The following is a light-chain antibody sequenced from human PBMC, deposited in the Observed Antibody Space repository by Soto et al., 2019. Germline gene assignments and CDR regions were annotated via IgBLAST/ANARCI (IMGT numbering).Light chain of an antibody. J-gene: IGKJ1*01. CDR1: HNIGRF. Sequence: DIQMTQSPPSLYASVGDRVTMTCRASHNIGRFLNWYQQKGGNAPKLLIYGTSNLASGVPLRFRGGGSGTDFTLTISTLQPEDFATYHCQQSFNTPLTFGQGTKVDIK. CDR2: GTS. V-gene: IGKV1-39*01. CDR3: QQSFNTPLT.